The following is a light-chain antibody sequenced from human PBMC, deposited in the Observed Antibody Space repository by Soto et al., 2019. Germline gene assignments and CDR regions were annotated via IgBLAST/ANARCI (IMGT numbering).Light chain of an antibody. J-gene: IGKJ4*01. Sequence: EIVLTQSPGTLSLSPGERATLSCRASQSVSSSYLAWYQQKPGQAPRLLIYGASSRATGIPDRFSGSGSGPDFTLTISRLEPEDCAVYYCQQYGSSPATFGGGTKVEIK. V-gene: IGKV3-20*01. CDR2: GAS. CDR1: QSVSSSY. CDR3: QQYGSSPAT.